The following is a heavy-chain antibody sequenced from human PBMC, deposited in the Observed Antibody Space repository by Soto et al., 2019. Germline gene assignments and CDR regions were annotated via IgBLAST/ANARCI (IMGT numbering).Heavy chain of an antibody. J-gene: IGHJ4*02. V-gene: IGHV4-31*03. Sequence: QVQLQESGPGLLKPPQTLSLTCTVSGDSVYSRPHSWTWIRQLPDKGLEYIGYIYYSGTTYYNPSLKSRVTISLDTSKNQFYLNLTSVTAADTAVYYCAGPTYYFHYWGQGALVTVSS. D-gene: IGHD3-16*01. CDR2: IYYSGTT. CDR1: GDSVYSRPHS. CDR3: AGPTYYFHY.